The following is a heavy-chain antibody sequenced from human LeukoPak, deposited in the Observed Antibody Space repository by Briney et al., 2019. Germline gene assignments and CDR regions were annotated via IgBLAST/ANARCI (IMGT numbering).Heavy chain of an antibody. J-gene: IGHJ4*02. V-gene: IGHV3-21*01. CDR3: AGGDGDYDYFDY. CDR1: GFIFSSYS. CDR2: ISSSSNYI. D-gene: IGHD4-17*01. Sequence: GGSLRLSCAASGFIFSSYSMNWVRQAPGKGPEWVSSISSSSNYIYYADSVRGRFTISRDNAKNSLYLQINSLRAEDTAVYYCAGGDGDYDYFDYWGQGILVTVSS.